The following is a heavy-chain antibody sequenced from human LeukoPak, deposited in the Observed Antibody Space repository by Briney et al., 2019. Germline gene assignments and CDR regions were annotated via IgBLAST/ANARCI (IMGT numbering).Heavy chain of an antibody. CDR2: ISGDGGAT. J-gene: IGHJ6*02. D-gene: IGHD4-17*01. V-gene: IGHV3-43*02. Sequence: GGSLRLSCAASAFTFDHFAIHWVRQAPGKGLEWVSLISGDGGATSYADSVKGRFTISRDNSKDSLYLQMNSLRTEDTALYYCAKSYGSYHYYAMDIWGQGTTVTVSS. CDR1: AFTFDHFA. CDR3: AKSYGSYHYYAMDI.